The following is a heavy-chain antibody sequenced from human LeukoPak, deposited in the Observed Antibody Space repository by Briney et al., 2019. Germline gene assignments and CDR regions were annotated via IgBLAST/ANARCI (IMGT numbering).Heavy chain of an antibody. Sequence: GGSLRLSCAASGFTFSSYAMSWVRQAPGKGLEWVSAISGSGGSTYYADSVKGRFTISRDNSKNTLYLQMNSLRAEDTAVYYCATRPNYYDSSGYYYGPLDYWGRGTLVTVSS. CDR3: ATRPNYYDSSGYYYGPLDY. J-gene: IGHJ4*02. CDR2: ISGSGGST. V-gene: IGHV3-23*01. CDR1: GFTFSSYA. D-gene: IGHD3-22*01.